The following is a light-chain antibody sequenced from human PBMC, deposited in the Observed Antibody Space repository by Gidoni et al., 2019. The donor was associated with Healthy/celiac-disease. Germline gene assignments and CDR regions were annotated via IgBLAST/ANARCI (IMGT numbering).Light chain of an antibody. CDR1: KLGDKY. CDR3: QAWDSSTALVV. V-gene: IGLV3-1*01. Sequence: SYELTQPPSVSVYSGQTASITCSGDKLGDKYACWYQQKPGQFPVLVIYQDSKRPSGIPERFSGSNSGNTATLTISGTQAMDEADYYCQAWDSSTALVVFGGGTKLTVL. J-gene: IGLJ2*01. CDR2: QDS.